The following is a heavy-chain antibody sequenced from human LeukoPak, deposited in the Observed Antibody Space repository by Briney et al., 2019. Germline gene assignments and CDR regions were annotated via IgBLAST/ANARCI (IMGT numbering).Heavy chain of an antibody. CDR2: IYTSGST. V-gene: IGHV4-4*07. Sequence: SETLSLTCTVSGGSISSYYWSWIRQPAGKGLEWIGRIYTSGSTYYNPSLKSRVTISVDTSKNQFSLKLSSVTAADTAVYYCARVSLVPAAMVYWGQGTLVTVSS. D-gene: IGHD2-2*01. CDR1: GGSISSYY. J-gene: IGHJ4*02. CDR3: ARVSLVPAAMVY.